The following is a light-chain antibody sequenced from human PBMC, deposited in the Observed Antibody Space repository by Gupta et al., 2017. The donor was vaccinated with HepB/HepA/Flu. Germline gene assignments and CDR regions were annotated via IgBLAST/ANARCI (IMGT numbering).Light chain of an antibody. V-gene: IGLV3-1*01. Sequence: SYDLTQQPPLSASPGQAASITCSGDKLGDKYACWYQQKQGQVLVLVMYQDNKRPSGIPLRFSGSKYATTVTMTVSGTQAVDESYYYSQARDSSVVFGGGTKLTVL. CDR1: KLGDKY. CDR2: QDN. J-gene: IGLJ2*01. CDR3: QARDSSVV.